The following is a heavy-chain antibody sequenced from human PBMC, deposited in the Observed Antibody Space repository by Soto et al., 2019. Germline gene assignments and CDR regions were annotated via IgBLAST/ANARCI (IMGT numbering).Heavy chain of an antibody. CDR3: ARAEQLVLWFDP. CDR2: IIPIFGTA. Sequence: SVKVSCKASGGTFSSYAISWVRQAPGQGLEWMGGIIPIFGTANYAQKFQGRVTITADESTSTAYMELSSLRSEDTAVYYCARAEQLVLWFDPWGQGTLVTVSS. V-gene: IGHV1-69*13. J-gene: IGHJ5*02. D-gene: IGHD6-6*01. CDR1: GGTFSSYA.